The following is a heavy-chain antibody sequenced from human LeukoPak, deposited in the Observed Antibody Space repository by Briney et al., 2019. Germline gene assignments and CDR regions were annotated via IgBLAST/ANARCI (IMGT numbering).Heavy chain of an antibody. J-gene: IGHJ4*02. CDR3: ARCPRWAHFDY. CDR1: GFTFSSYE. Sequence: QPGGSLRLSCAGSGFTFSSYEMNWVRQAPGKGLEWVSYISSSGRAIYYADSVKGRFTVSRDNAKNSLYLQMNSLRAKDTAVYYCARCPRWAHFDYWGQGTLVTVSS. V-gene: IGHV3-48*03. D-gene: IGHD4-23*01. CDR2: ISSSGRAI.